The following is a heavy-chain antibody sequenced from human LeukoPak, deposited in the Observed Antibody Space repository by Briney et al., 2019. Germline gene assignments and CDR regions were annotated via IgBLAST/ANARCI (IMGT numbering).Heavy chain of an antibody. Sequence: PSETLSLTCAVYGGSFSGYYWSWIRQPPGKGLEWIGEINHSGSTNYNPSLKSRVTISVDTSKNQFSLKLSSVTAADTAVYYCARGSCSSTSCPPTPLDYWGQGTLVTVSS. D-gene: IGHD2-2*01. CDR3: ARGSCSSTSCPPTPLDY. J-gene: IGHJ4*02. CDR2: INHSGST. V-gene: IGHV4-34*01. CDR1: GGSFSGYY.